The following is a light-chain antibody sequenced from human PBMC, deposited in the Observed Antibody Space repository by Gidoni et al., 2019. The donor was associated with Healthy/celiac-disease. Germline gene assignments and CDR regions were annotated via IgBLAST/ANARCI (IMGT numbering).Light chain of an antibody. CDR1: SSDVGGYNY. J-gene: IGLJ3*02. V-gene: IGLV2-14*01. Sequence: QSALTPPASVSGSPGQSIPISCTGTSSDVGGYNYVPWYQQHPGKAPKLMIYEFSNRPPGVPDRFSGSKSGNTASLTISGLQAEDEADYYCSSYTSSSTRVFGGGTKLTVL. CDR3: SSYTSSSTRV. CDR2: EFS.